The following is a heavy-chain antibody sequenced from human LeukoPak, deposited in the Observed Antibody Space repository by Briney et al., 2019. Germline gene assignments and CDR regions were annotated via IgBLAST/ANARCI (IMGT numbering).Heavy chain of an antibody. J-gene: IGHJ4*02. CDR1: GFTFDAYA. CDR3: ARAARVVPAAIDYFDY. V-gene: IGHV3-23*01. CDR2: IRGGGAVA. D-gene: IGHD2-2*01. Sequence: GGSLRLSCAASGFTFDAYAMHWVRQAPGKGLEWVSVIRGGGAVAFYADSVKGRFTISRDNSRNTLYLQMNSLRAEDTAVYYCARAARVVPAAIDYFDYWGQGTLVTVSS.